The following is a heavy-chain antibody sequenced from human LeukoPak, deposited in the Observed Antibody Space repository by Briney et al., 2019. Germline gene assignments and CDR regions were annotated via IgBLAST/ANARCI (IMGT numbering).Heavy chain of an antibody. D-gene: IGHD3-22*01. J-gene: IGHJ4*02. Sequence: GASVKVSCKASGDSLSNHGISWVRQAPGQGLEWMGWINPNSGGTNYAQKFQGRVTMTRDTSISTAYMELSRLRSDDTAVYYCASEPSRHYYDSSGYYLLHWGQGTLVTVSS. CDR1: GDSLSNHG. CDR3: ASEPSRHYYDSSGYYLLH. V-gene: IGHV1-2*02. CDR2: INPNSGGT.